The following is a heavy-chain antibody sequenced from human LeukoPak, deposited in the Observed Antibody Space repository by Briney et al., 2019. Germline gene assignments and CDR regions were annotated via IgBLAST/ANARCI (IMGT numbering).Heavy chain of an antibody. V-gene: IGHV3-53*01. Sequence: GGSLRLSCAASGFSVSTNYMSWVRQAPGKGLEWVSVIYSSGSTDYADSVKGRFTISRDTSENTVCLQMNSLRADDTAAYYCARRQDDSPLGYWGQGTLVTVSS. D-gene: IGHD3-9*01. CDR3: ARRQDDSPLGY. CDR2: IYSSGST. CDR1: GFSVSTNY. J-gene: IGHJ4*02.